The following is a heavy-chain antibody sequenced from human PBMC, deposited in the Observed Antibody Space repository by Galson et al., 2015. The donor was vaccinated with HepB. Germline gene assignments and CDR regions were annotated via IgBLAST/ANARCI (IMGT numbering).Heavy chain of an antibody. CDR3: ASVPTVGRWFDP. CDR2: IYYSGST. CDR1: GGSISSSSYY. J-gene: IGHJ5*02. D-gene: IGHD4-23*01. V-gene: IGHV4-39*01. Sequence: SETLSLTCTVAGGSISSSSYYWGWIRQPPGKGLEWIGSIYYSGSTYYNPSLKSRVTISVDTSKNQFSLKLSSVTAADTAVYYCASVPTVGRWFDPWGQGTLVTVSS.